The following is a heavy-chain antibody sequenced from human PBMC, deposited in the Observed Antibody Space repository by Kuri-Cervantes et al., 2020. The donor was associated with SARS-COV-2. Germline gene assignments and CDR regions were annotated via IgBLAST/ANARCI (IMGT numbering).Heavy chain of an antibody. CDR1: GFTLSSYW. Sequence: LSLTCAASGFTLSSYWMDWVRQAPGKGLVWVSRINTDGSSTYYADSVKGRFTVSRDNAKNTMYLQMNSLGAEDTAVYYCARVVYYMDVWGKGNTVNGAS. V-gene: IGHV3-74*01. CDR2: INTDGSST. J-gene: IGHJ6*03. CDR3: ARVVYYMDV.